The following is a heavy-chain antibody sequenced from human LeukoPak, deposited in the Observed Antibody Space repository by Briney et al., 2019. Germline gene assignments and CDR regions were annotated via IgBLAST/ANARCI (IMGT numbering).Heavy chain of an antibody. Sequence: PSETLSLTCTVSGGSISSYYWGWIRQPPGKGLEWIGSIYNTGSTYYSPSLKSRVTISVDTSKNQFSLKLSSVTAADTAVYYCARHQSNNYGSGTPFDYWGQGTLVSVSS. CDR2: IYNTGST. D-gene: IGHD3-10*01. CDR3: ARHQSNNYGSGTPFDY. CDR1: GGSISSYY. V-gene: IGHV4-39*01. J-gene: IGHJ4*02.